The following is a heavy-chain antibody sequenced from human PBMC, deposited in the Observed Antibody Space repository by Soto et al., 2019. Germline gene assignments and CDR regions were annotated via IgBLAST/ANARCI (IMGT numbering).Heavy chain of an antibody. D-gene: IGHD6-13*01. Sequence: QVQLQESAPGLVKPSGTLSLTCAVSSGSISSSNWWSWVRQPPGKGLEWTGDIYHSGSTNNKPSLKSRATISVDKSKNQFSLKLSAVTAANTAVYYWAGLIAATTYWGQGTLVTASS. V-gene: IGHV4-4*02. CDR3: AGLIAATTY. CDR1: SGSISSSNW. J-gene: IGHJ4*02. CDR2: IYHSGST.